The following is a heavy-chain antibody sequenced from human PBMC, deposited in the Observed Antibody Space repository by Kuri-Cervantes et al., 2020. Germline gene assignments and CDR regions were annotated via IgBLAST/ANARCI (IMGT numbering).Heavy chain of an antibody. CDR3: ARVFPPHVLYFDY. Sequence: GGSLRLSCAASGFTFSSYWMSWVRRAPGKGLEWVANIKQDGSEKYYVDSVKGRFTISRDNAKNSLYLQMNSLRAEDTAVYYCARVFPPHVLYFDYWGLGTLVTVSS. CDR2: IKQDGSEK. CDR1: GFTFSSYW. J-gene: IGHJ4*02. V-gene: IGHV3-7*01. D-gene: IGHD2-8*01.